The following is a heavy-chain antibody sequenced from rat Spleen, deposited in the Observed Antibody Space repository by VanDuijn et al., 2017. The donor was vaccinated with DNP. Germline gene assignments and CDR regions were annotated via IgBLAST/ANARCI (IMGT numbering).Heavy chain of an antibody. J-gene: IGHJ4*01. Sequence: EVQLVESGGGLVQPGRSLKLSCAASGFTLSNYGMHWIRQAPTKGLEWVASISPSGGSTYYPDSVKGRFTISRDNADNTVYLQMNSLRSEDTATYYCAKDRDGGFAMDAWGQGTSVTVSS. CDR3: AKDRDGGFAMDA. D-gene: IGHD1-11*01. V-gene: IGHV5-19*01. CDR1: GFTLSNYG. CDR2: ISPSGGST.